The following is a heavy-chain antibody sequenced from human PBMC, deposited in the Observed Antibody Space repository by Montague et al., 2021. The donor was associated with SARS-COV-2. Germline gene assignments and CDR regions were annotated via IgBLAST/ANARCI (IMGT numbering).Heavy chain of an antibody. CDR3: VRVTHPRSAWPYYMDV. CDR2: LSNRGNT. CDR1: GDSISSSSYY. D-gene: IGHD4-11*01. J-gene: IGHJ6*03. Sequence: SETLSLTCTVSGDSISSSSYYWGWIRPPPGKGLEWIGSLSNRGNTYNNPSLRSRVSISADTSKNQFSLNVRSVTAADTGLFYCVRVTHPRSAWPYYMDVWGKGTTVTV. V-gene: IGHV4-39*01.